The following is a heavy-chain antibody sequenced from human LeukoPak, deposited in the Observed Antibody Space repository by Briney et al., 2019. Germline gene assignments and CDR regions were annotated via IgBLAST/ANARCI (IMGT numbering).Heavy chain of an antibody. Sequence: ASVKVSCKASGYTFTGYYMHWVRQAPGQGLEWMGWINPNGGGTNYAQKFQGRVTMTRDTSISTAYMELSRLRSDDTAVYYCARASDYGDYGFGALGYWGQGTLVTVSS. CDR1: GYTFTGYY. CDR2: INPNGGGT. V-gene: IGHV1-2*02. D-gene: IGHD4-17*01. J-gene: IGHJ4*02. CDR3: ARASDYGDYGFGALGY.